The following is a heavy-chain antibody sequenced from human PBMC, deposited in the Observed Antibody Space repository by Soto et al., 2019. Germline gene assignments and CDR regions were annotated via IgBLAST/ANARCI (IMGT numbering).Heavy chain of an antibody. CDR2: ISYDGSNK. D-gene: IGHD3-3*01. V-gene: IGHV3-30-3*01. Sequence: QVQLVESGGGVVQPGRSLRLSCAASGFTFSSYAMHWVRQAPGKGLEWVAVISYDGSNKYYADSVKGRFTISRDNSKNTLYLQMNSLRAEDTAVYYCAREVAARFLEWLFYLDYWGQGTLVTVSS. CDR1: GFTFSSYA. J-gene: IGHJ4*02. CDR3: AREVAARFLEWLFYLDY.